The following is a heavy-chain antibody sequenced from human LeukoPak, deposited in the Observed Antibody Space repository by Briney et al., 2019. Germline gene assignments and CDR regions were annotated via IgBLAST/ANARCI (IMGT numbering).Heavy chain of an antibody. CDR1: GGSISSYY. D-gene: IGHD3/OR15-3a*01. Sequence: SETLSLTCTVSGGSISSYYWSWIRQPPGKGLEWIGYIYYSGSTNYNPSLKSQVSISIDTSKDQFSLKLTSVTAADTAVYYCARQTGSGLFILPGGQGTLVTVSS. CDR2: IYYSGST. V-gene: IGHV4-59*08. CDR3: ARQTGSGLFILP. J-gene: IGHJ4*02.